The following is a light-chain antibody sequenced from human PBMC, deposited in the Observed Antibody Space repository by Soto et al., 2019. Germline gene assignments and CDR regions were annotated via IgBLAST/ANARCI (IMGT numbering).Light chain of an antibody. CDR2: AAS. Sequence: EIQMTQSPASLSASVGDRATITCRASQSISSYLNWYQQKPGEAATLLIYAASSLPTGVPSRFSGSGSVTDFTLTISRLQPEDFAAYYCQQCDSAPITFGHGPKVDIK. J-gene: IGKJ3*01. CDR3: QQCDSAPIT. V-gene: IGKV1-39*01. CDR1: QSISSY.